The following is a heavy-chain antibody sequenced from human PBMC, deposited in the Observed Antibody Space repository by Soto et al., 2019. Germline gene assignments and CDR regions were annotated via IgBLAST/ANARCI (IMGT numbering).Heavy chain of an antibody. D-gene: IGHD6-13*01. V-gene: IGHV1-46*03. CDR1: ENTFSTYS. CDR3: ARDLYSTSWYVRAFDM. CDR2: INPTTTTT. Sequence: ASVKVSCKASENTFSTYSLHWVRQAPGQGLEWMGVINPTTTTTTDAQKFQGRVTMTRDTSTSTVFLELSSLRSGDTAVYYCARDLYSTSWYVRAFDMWGQGTMVTVSS. J-gene: IGHJ3*02.